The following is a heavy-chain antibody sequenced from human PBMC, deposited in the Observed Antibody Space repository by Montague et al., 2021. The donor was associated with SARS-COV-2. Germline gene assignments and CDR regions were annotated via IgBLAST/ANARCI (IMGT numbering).Heavy chain of an antibody. Sequence: SLRLSCAASGFTFSTYSMNWVRQAPGKGLEWVSCISSSSSDKYCADSVKGRFTISRDNAKNSLYLQMNSLRAQDTAVYYCVRPLYSSGSLDYWGQGTLVTVSS. CDR2: ISSSSSDK. V-gene: IGHV3-21*01. D-gene: IGHD6-19*01. J-gene: IGHJ4*02. CDR1: GFTFSTYS. CDR3: VRPLYSSGSLDY.